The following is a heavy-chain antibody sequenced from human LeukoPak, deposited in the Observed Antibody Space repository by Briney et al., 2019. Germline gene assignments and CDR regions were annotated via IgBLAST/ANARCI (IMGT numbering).Heavy chain of an antibody. CDR1: GFTFSNYG. CDR3: ARDLKSGYFDS. D-gene: IGHD3-3*01. CDR2: IYDDGSRE. J-gene: IGHJ4*02. Sequence: GGSLRLSCAASGFTFSNYGMHWVRQAPGKGLEWVAVIYDDGSREHFADSVKGRFTISRDNTKNTVVLQMNSLRGEDTAVYYCARDLKSGYFDSWGQGTLVTVSS. V-gene: IGHV3-33*01.